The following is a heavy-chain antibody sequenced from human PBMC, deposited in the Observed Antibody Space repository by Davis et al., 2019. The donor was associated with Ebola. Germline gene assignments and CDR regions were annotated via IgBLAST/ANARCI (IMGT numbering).Heavy chain of an antibody. CDR2: ITPSGGVT. J-gene: IGHJ4*02. CDR1: GFTFNTYT. Sequence: PGGSLRLSCAASGFTFNTYTMHWVRQAPGKGLVWVSGITPSGGVTTYADSVKGRFTISRDNAKNTVYLQMNSLRAEDTDVYYCAGELRGFDYWGQGTLVTVSS. D-gene: IGHD4-17*01. CDR3: AGELRGFDY. V-gene: IGHV3-74*01.